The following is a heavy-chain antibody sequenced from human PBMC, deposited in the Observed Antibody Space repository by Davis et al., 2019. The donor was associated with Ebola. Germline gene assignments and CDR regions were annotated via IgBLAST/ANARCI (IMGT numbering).Heavy chain of an antibody. V-gene: IGHV4-30-2*01. CDR2: IYHSGST. Sequence: PSETLSLTCAVSGGSISSGGYSWSWIRQPPGKGLEWIGYIYHSGSTYYNPSLKSRVTISVDRSKNQFSLKLSSVTAADTAVYYCVLRAVRDFFDYWGQGTLVTVSS. J-gene: IGHJ4*02. D-gene: IGHD4-17*01. CDR1: GGSISSGGYS. CDR3: VLRAVRDFFDY.